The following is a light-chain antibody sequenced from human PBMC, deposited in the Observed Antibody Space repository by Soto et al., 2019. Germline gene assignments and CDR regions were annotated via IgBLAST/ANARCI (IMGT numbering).Light chain of an antibody. Sequence: DIQMTQSPSSLSASVGDRVTITCHASQAINNYLNWYQQKPGKPPKLLIYDASNLEAGVPSRFSGGGSGTDFTFSITSLQPEDVATYYCQQYERLPPLFGPGTTVQIK. CDR1: QAINNY. CDR2: DAS. CDR3: QQYERLPPL. V-gene: IGKV1-33*01. J-gene: IGKJ3*01.